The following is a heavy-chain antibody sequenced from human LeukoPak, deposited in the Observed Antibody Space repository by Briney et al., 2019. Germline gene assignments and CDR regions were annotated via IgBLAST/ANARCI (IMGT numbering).Heavy chain of an antibody. V-gene: IGHV3-21*01. CDR1: GFTFSSCG. CDR3: ATETIGRHYDY. J-gene: IGHJ4*02. Sequence: GGSLRLSCAASGFTFSSCGFNWVRQAAGKGLEWVSSIGPTGTDRYYADSVRGRFTISRDNAKNSMYLQMDSLRDEDTAVYYCATETIGRHYDYWGQGTLLTVSS. D-gene: IGHD1-14*01. CDR2: IGPTGTDR.